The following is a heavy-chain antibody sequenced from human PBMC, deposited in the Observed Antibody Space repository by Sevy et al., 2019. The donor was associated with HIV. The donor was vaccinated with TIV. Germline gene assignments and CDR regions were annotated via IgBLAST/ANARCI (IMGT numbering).Heavy chain of an antibody. D-gene: IGHD3-3*01. CDR2: INPNSGGT. CDR1: GYTFTGYY. Sequence: ASVKVSCKASGYTFTGYYMHWVRQAPGQGLEWTGWINPNSGGTNDAQKFQGRVTMTRDTSISTAYMELSRLRSDDTAVYYCARGLSSWSGLDYWGQGTLVTVSS. CDR3: ARGLSSWSGLDY. V-gene: IGHV1-2*02. J-gene: IGHJ4*02.